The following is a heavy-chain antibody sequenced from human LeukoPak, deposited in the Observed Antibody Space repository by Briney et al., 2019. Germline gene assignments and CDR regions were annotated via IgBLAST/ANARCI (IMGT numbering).Heavy chain of an antibody. J-gene: IGHJ4*02. CDR3: ARDKIVGATHFDY. Sequence: PGGSLRLSCAASGFTFSSYWMSWVRQAPGKGLEWVANIKQDGSEKHYVDSVKGRFTISRDNAKNSLYLQMNSLRAEDTAVYYCARDKIVGATHFDYWGQGTLVTVSS. CDR2: IKQDGSEK. D-gene: IGHD1-26*01. CDR1: GFTFSSYW. V-gene: IGHV3-7*01.